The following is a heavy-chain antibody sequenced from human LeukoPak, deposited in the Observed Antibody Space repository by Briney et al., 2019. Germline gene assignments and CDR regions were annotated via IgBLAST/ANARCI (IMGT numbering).Heavy chain of an antibody. J-gene: IGHJ5*02. V-gene: IGHV3-66*01. D-gene: IGHD3-22*01. CDR1: GFTVSSNY. CDR2: IYSGGST. Sequence: PGGSLRLSCAASGFTVSSNYMSWVRQAPGKGLEWVSVIYSGGSTYYADSVKGRFTISRDNSKNTLYLQMNSLRAEDTAVYYYARDQDYDSSGPWGQGTLDTVSS. CDR3: ARDQDYDSSGP.